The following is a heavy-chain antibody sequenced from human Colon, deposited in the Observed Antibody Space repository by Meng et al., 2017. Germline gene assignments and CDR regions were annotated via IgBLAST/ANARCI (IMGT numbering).Heavy chain of an antibody. D-gene: IGHD2-15*01. J-gene: IGHJ6*02. CDR2: IIPILGIA. CDR1: GGTFSSYT. CDR3: ARMDCSGGSCSPYYYYYGMDV. V-gene: IGHV1-69*02. Sequence: SVKVSCKASGGTFSSYTISWVRQAPGQGLEWMGRIIPILGIANYAQKFQGRVTITADKSTSTAYMELSSLRSEDTAVYYCARMDCSGGSCSPYYYYYGMDVWGQGSTVTVSS.